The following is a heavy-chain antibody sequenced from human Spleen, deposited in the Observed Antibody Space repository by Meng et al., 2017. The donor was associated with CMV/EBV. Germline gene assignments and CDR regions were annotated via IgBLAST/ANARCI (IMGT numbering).Heavy chain of an antibody. CDR2: IRYDGSSK. Sequence: AASGFTFSSYGMHWVRQAPGKGLEWVTFIRYDGSSKYYADSVKGRFTISRDNSKKTLYLQMNSLRAEDAAFYYCARSCNGNTCPFDFWGQGSLVTVSS. D-gene: IGHD2/OR15-2a*01. CDR3: ARSCNGNTCPFDF. V-gene: IGHV3-30*02. J-gene: IGHJ4*02. CDR1: GFTFSSYG.